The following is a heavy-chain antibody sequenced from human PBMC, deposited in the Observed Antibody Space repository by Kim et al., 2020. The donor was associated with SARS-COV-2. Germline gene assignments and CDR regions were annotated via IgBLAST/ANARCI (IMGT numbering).Heavy chain of an antibody. CDR3: AREWQLVLDF. J-gene: IGHJ4*03. V-gene: IGHV1-69*13. D-gene: IGHD1-1*01. Sequence: SVKVSCKASGDNFKSYVITWVRQAPGQGLEWMGYIIPVFGTPNYAPRFQGRVTITADESMNTAYMELSSLKSDDTAVYYCAREWQLVLDFWTQRSLGTV. CDR1: GDNFKSYV. CDR2: IIPVFGTP.